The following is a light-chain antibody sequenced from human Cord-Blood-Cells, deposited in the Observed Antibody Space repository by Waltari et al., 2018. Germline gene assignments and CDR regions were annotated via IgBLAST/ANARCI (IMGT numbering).Light chain of an antibody. J-gene: IGKJ1*01. CDR3: QQANSFPWT. CDR1: QGISSW. Sequence: EIQMNQSPSSVSSFERTRASLTCRASQGISSWLALYQQKPGKAPKLLVYAAFSLQSGVPSRFSGSGSGTDFTLTISSLQPEDFATYYCQQANSFPWTFGQGTKVEIK. CDR2: AAF. V-gene: IGKV1-12*01.